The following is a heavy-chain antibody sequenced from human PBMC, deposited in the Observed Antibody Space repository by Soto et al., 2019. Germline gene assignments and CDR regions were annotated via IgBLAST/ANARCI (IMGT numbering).Heavy chain of an antibody. CDR3: ARVTFVRYFDWLSNYFDY. D-gene: IGHD3-9*01. Sequence: SETLSLTCAVYGGAFSGCYWSWIRQPPGNGLEWIGYIYYSGSTYYNPSLKSRVTISVDTSKNQFSLKLSSVTAADTAVYYCARVTFVRYFDWLSNYFDYWGQGTLVTVSS. J-gene: IGHJ4*02. CDR1: GGAFSGCY. V-gene: IGHV4-34*09. CDR2: IYYSGST.